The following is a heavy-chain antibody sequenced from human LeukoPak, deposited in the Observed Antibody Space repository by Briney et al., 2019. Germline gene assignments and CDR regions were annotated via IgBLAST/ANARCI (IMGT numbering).Heavy chain of an antibody. CDR2: IITIFGTA. V-gene: IGHV1-69*13. Sequence: SVKVSCKASGGTFSSYAISWVRQAPGQGHEWMGGIITIFGTANYAQKFQGRVTITADESTSTGYMELSSLRSEDTAVYYCAGGSRKVVPAAIRTAPYYYYYYMDVWGKGTTVTVSS. CDR1: GGTFSSYA. J-gene: IGHJ6*03. CDR3: AGGSRKVVPAAIRTAPYYYYYYMDV. D-gene: IGHD2-2*02.